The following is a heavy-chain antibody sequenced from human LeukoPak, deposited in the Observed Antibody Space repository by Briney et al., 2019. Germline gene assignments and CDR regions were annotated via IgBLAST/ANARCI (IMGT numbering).Heavy chain of an antibody. J-gene: IGHJ6*03. CDR3: ARVQYQLLYGYYYYYMDV. CDR1: GFTVSSNY. V-gene: IGHV3-53*01. Sequence: PGGSLRLSCAASGFTVSSNYMTWVRQAPGKGLEWVSVIYSGGSTDYADSVKGRFTISRDNSKNTLYLQMNSLRAEDTAVYYCARVQYQLLYGYYYYYMDVWGKGTTVTVSS. D-gene: IGHD2-2*02. CDR2: IYSGGST.